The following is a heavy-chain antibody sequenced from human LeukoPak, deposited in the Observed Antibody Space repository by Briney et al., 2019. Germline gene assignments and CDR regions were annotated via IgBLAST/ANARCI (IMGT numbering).Heavy chain of an antibody. D-gene: IGHD1-26*01. J-gene: IGHJ4*02. Sequence: GESLKISCKSSGYSFTSYWIGWVRQMPGKGLEWMGIIYPGDSDTRYSPSFQGQVTISADKSISTAYLQWSSLKASDTAMYYCARPSGLERELLGIDYWGQGTLVTVSS. CDR1: GYSFTSYW. CDR3: ARPSGLERELLGIDY. V-gene: IGHV5-51*01. CDR2: IYPGDSDT.